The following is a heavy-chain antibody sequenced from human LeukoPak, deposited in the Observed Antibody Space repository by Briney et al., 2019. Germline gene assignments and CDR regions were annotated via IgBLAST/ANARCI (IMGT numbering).Heavy chain of an antibody. Sequence: ASVKVSCKASDTFANFGITWVRQAPGQGFEWMGWISVYNGNTNYAQNLQGRVTLTTDTSTSTAYMELRSLRSDDTALYYCARTCSSSSCYMVHWGQGTLVTVSS. CDR1: DTFANFG. J-gene: IGHJ4*02. V-gene: IGHV1-18*01. D-gene: IGHD2-2*02. CDR2: ISVYNGNT. CDR3: ARTCSSSSCYMVH.